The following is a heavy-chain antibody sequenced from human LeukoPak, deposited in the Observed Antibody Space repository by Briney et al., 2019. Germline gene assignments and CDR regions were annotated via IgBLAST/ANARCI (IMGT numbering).Heavy chain of an antibody. CDR1: GGSISSGGYY. Sequence: PSETLSLTCTVSGGSISSGGYYWSWIRQHPGKGLEWIGYIYYSGSTYYNPSLKSRVTISVDTSKNQFSLKLNSVTAADSAVYFCARSPSGYRFDYWGQGALVTVSS. J-gene: IGHJ4*02. D-gene: IGHD3-22*01. V-gene: IGHV4-31*03. CDR3: ARSPSGYRFDY. CDR2: IYYSGST.